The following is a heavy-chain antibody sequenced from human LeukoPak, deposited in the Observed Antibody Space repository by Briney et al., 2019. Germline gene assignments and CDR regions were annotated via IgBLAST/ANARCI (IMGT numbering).Heavy chain of an antibody. D-gene: IGHD1-26*01. CDR2: VTHSGST. Sequence: PSETLSLTCAVYGESFSGYYWNWIRQPPGKGLEWIGEVTHSGSTNYNPSLKSRVTISVDTSKNQFSLKLSSVTAADTAVYYCARRPRNSGSDDGPSGLDYWGQGTLVAVSS. V-gene: IGHV4-34*01. CDR1: GESFSGYY. CDR3: ARRPRNSGSDDGPSGLDY. J-gene: IGHJ4*02.